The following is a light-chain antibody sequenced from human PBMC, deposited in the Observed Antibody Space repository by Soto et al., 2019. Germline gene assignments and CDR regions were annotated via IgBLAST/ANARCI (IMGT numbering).Light chain of an antibody. J-gene: IGLJ2*01. V-gene: IGLV3-1*01. Sequence: SYELTQPPSVSVSPGQTASITCSGDKLGDKYACWYQQKPGQSPVLVIYQDSKRPSGIPERISGSKSGNTATLTISGTQAMDEDDYYCQAWDSSNVVFGGGTKLTVL. CDR3: QAWDSSNVV. CDR2: QDS. CDR1: KLGDKY.